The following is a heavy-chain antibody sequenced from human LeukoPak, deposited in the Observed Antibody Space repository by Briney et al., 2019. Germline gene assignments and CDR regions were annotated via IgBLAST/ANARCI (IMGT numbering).Heavy chain of an antibody. J-gene: IGHJ6*02. D-gene: IGHD3-16*02. V-gene: IGHV1-69*04. Sequence: ASVKVSCKASGGTFSSYAISWVRQAPGQGLEWMGRIIPILGIANYAQKFQGRVTITADKSTSTAYMGLSSLRSEDTAVYYCAKGYHPPDYYYYGMDVWGQGTTVTVSS. CDR2: IIPILGIA. CDR3: AKGYHPPDYYYYGMDV. CDR1: GGTFSSYA.